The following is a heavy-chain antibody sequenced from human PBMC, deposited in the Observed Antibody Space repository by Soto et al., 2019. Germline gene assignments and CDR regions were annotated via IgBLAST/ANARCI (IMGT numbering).Heavy chain of an antibody. J-gene: IGHJ6*02. CDR2: IKQDGSEK. Sequence: GGSLRLSCTAPGFTFSTYWMSWVRQAPGKGLEWVANIKQDGSEKYYVDSVKGRFTISRDNSKNTLYLQMNSLRAEDTAVYYCAKEITPGRYGMDVWGQGTTVTVSS. CDR3: AKEITPGRYGMDV. CDR1: GFTFSTYW. V-gene: IGHV3-7*04. D-gene: IGHD2-15*01.